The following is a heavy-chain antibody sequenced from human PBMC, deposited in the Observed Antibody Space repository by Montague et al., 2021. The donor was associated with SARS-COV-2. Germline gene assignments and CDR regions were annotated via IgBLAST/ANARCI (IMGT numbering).Heavy chain of an antibody. CDR3: ASHPITIFLGCLFDY. J-gene: IGHJ4*02. V-gene: IGHV4-39*01. CDR1: GGSIRSSGYY. Sequence: SETLSLTCTVSGGSIRSSGYYWGWIRQPPGKGLEWIGSIYYSGSTYYNPSLKSRVTISVDTSKNQFSLKLSSVTAADTAVYYCASHPITIFLGCLFDYWGQGTLVTVSS. D-gene: IGHD3-9*01. CDR2: IYYSGST.